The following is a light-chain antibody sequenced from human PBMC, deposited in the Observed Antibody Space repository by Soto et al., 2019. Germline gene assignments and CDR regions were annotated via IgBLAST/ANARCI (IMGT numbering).Light chain of an antibody. CDR3: CSFAASITLV. CDR1: CSDLGGYNV. V-gene: IGLV2-23*01. CDR2: EGS. J-gene: IGLJ2*01. Sequence: QSALTQPASVSGSPGQSITISCTGTCSDLGGYNVVSWYQQHPGKAPKLMIYEGSKRPSGVSNRFSGSRSGNTASLTISGLQAEDEADYYCCSFAASITLVLGGGTKLTVL.